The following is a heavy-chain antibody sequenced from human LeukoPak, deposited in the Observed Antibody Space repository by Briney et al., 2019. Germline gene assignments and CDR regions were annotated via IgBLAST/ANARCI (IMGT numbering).Heavy chain of an antibody. CDR2: INSDGSST. V-gene: IGHV3-74*01. D-gene: IGHD1-26*01. J-gene: IGHJ3*02. CDR3: ARENSGGYAEAFDI. CDR1: GFTFSSYW. Sequence: PGGSLRLSCAASGFTFSSYWMHWVRQAPGKGLVWVSRINSDGSSTTYADSVKGRFTISRDNAKNSLYLQMNSLRAEDTAVYYCARENSGGYAEAFDIWGQGTMVTVSS.